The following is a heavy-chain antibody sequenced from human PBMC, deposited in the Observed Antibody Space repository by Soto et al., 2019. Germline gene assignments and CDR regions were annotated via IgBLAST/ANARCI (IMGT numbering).Heavy chain of an antibody. Sequence: SETLSLTCGFSGYSISGGYYWGWIRQPPGKGLEWIGSIYHSGSTYYNPSLKSRVTISVDTSKNQFSLKLSSVTAADTAVYYCARGSNDFWSGYYFDYWGQGTLVTVSS. CDR2: IYHSGST. CDR3: ARGSNDFWSGYYFDY. D-gene: IGHD3-3*01. V-gene: IGHV4-38-2*01. CDR1: GYSISGGYY. J-gene: IGHJ4*02.